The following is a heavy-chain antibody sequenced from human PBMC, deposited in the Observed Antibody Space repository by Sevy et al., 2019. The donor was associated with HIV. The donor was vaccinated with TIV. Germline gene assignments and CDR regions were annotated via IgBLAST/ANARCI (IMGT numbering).Heavy chain of an antibody. Sequence: SGPTLVNTTQTLTLTCTFSGFSLSTNGVGVGWIRQPPGKALECLALIYWDDDKHYSPSLKSRLTITKDTSKNQVVLTMTNMDPVVTATYYCARRDYGDYVDWFDPWGQGTLVTVSS. CDR1: GFSLSTNGVG. CDR2: IYWDDDK. D-gene: IGHD4-17*01. CDR3: ARRDYGDYVDWFDP. V-gene: IGHV2-5*02. J-gene: IGHJ5*02.